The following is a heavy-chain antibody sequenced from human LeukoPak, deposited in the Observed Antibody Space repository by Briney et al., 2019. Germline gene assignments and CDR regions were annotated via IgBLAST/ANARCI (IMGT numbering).Heavy chain of an antibody. CDR1: GFIFTNYF. V-gene: IGHV3-7*03. D-gene: IGHD6-6*01. CDR2: IKQDGSEK. CDR3: ARGLSIAARYHYYYYGMDV. Sequence: GGSLRLSCAASGFIFTNYFMSWVRQAPGKGLEWVANIKQDGSEKYYVDSVKGRFTISRDNAKNSLYLQMNSLRAEDTAVYYCARGLSIAARYHYYYYGMDVWGQGTTVTVSS. J-gene: IGHJ6*02.